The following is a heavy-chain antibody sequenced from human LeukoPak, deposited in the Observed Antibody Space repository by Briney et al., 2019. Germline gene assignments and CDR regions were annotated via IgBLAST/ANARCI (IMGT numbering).Heavy chain of an antibody. Sequence: PSETLSLTCTVSGGSISSYYWSWIRQPPGKGLEWVANIKQDGSEKYYVDSVKGRFTISRDNAKNSLYLQMNSLRAEDTAVYYCASGVPFYSSSWHYYFDYWGQGTLVTVSS. CDR2: IKQDGSEK. V-gene: IGHV3-7*01. D-gene: IGHD6-13*01. CDR1: GGSISSYY. J-gene: IGHJ4*02. CDR3: ASGVPFYSSSWHYYFDY.